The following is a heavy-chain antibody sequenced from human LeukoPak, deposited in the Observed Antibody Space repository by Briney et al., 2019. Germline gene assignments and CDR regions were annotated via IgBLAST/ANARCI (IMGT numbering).Heavy chain of an antibody. J-gene: IGHJ4*02. CDR2: IYYSGST. CDR3: ATYSSGRKAFDY. V-gene: IGHV4-39*07. CDR1: GGSISSSSYY. D-gene: IGHD6-19*01. Sequence: SETLSLTCTVSGGSISSSSYYWGWIRQPPGKGLAWIGSIYYSGSTYYNPSLKSRVTISVDTSKNQFSLKLSSVTAADTAVYYCATYSSGRKAFDYWGQGTLVTVSS.